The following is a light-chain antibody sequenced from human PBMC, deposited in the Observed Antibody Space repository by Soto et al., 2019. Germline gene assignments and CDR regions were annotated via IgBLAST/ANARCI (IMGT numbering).Light chain of an antibody. J-gene: IGKJ1*01. CDR3: QLRTNWAT. CDR1: QSISSY. CDR2: DAS. Sequence: EIVLTQSPATLSLSPGERATLSCRASQSISSYLAWYQQKPGQAPRLLIYDASNRATGIPARFSGSGSGADFTLTISSLEPEAFAVYYCQLRTNWATFGQGTKVEIK. V-gene: IGKV3-11*01.